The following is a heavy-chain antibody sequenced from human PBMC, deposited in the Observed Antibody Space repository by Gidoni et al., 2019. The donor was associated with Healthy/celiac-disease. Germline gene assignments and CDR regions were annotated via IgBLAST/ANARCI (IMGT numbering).Heavy chain of an antibody. CDR1: GFTFSSYA. J-gene: IGHJ4*02. CDR3: ARDGAPPIRGELRGYYFDY. D-gene: IGHD1-26*01. V-gene: IGHV3-30*01. Sequence: QVQLVESGGGVVQPGRSLRLSCAASGFTFSSYAMHWVRQAPGKGLEWVAVISYDGSNKYYADSVKGRFTISRDNSKNTLYLQMNSLRAEDTAVYYCARDGAPPIRGELRGYYFDYWGQGTLVTVSS. CDR2: ISYDGSNK.